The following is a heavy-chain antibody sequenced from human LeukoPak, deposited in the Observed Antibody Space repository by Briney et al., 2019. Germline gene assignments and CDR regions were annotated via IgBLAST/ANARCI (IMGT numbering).Heavy chain of an antibody. Sequence: SETLSLTCAVSGGSFSGYYWSWIRQPPGKGLEWIGEINHCGSTNCNPSLNSRVSKSVDTSKSHFSLELSSVTAAHTAVYYCARSRAPPFKGITTAGHYIDYWGQRTLDTVSS. J-gene: IGHJ4*02. CDR3: ARSRAPPFKGITTAGHYIDY. CDR2: INHCGST. V-gene: IGHV4-34*01. D-gene: IGHD6-13*01. CDR1: GGSFSGYY.